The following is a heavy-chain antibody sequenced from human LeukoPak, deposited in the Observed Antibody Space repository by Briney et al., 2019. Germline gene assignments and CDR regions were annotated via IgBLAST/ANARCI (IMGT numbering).Heavy chain of an antibody. CDR2: INGDGSTT. Sequence: GGSLRLSCEASGFTFSSYWIHWVRQAPGKGLVWVSRINGDGSTTTYADSVKGRFTISRDNAKNTLYLQMNSLRVEDTAVYYCTRGLGEHGGVSDRWGQGTLVIVS. D-gene: IGHD3-16*01. CDR3: TRGLGEHGGVSDR. J-gene: IGHJ5*02. V-gene: IGHV3-74*01. CDR1: GFTFSSYW.